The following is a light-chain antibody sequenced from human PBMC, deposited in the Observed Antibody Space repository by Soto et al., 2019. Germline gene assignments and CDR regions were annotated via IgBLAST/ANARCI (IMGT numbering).Light chain of an antibody. CDR2: GAS. CDR3: QHYNNGPR. V-gene: IGKV3-15*01. CDR1: QTINNN. J-gene: IGKJ1*01. Sequence: EIVLTQSPATLSLSPGEGATLSCRASQTINNNLAWYQQTPGQAPRLLIYGASRRTTGVPARFSGSGSGTEFTLTISSLQSEDFAVYYCQHYNNGPRFGQGTKVDIK.